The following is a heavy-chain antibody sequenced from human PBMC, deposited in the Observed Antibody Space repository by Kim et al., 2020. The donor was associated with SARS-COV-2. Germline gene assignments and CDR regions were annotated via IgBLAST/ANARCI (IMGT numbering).Heavy chain of an antibody. CDR2: INPSGGST. CDR1: GYTFTSYY. J-gene: IGHJ5*02. D-gene: IGHD3-22*01. V-gene: IGHV1-46*01. CDR3: ARGDYYDSSGYYEEEYNWFDP. Sequence: ASVKVSCKASGYTFTSYYMHWVRQAPGQGLEWMGIINPSGGSTSYAQKFQGRVTMTRDTSTSTVYMELSSLRSEDTAVYYCARGDYYDSSGYYEEEYNWFDPWGQGTLVTVSS.